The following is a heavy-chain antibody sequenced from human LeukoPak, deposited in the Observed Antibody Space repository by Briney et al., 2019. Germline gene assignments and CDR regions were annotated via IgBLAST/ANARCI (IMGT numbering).Heavy chain of an antibody. CDR3: ARDAYCGGDCYSANFDY. D-gene: IGHD2-21*02. V-gene: IGHV3-23*01. CDR1: GFTFSSYA. CDR2: ISGSGGST. J-gene: IGHJ4*02. Sequence: GGSLRLSCAASGFTFSSYAMSWVRQAPEKGLEWVSAISGSGGSTYYADSVKGRFTISRDNAKNSLYLQMNSLRAEDTAVYYCARDAYCGGDCYSANFDYWGQGTLVTVSS.